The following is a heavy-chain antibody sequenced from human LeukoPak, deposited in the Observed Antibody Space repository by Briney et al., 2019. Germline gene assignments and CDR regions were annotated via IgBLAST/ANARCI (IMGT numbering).Heavy chain of an antibody. CDR3: ARDLGGYGDYGTNFDY. CDR2: ISSSSSYI. J-gene: IGHJ4*02. V-gene: IGHV3-21*01. Sequence: GGSLRLTCAASGFTFSSYSMNWVRQAPGKGLEWVSAISSSSSYIYYADSVKGRFTISRHNAKRSLYLQMNSLRAEDTAVYYCARDLGGYGDYGTNFDYWGQGTLVTVSS. CDR1: GFTFSSYS. D-gene: IGHD4-17*01.